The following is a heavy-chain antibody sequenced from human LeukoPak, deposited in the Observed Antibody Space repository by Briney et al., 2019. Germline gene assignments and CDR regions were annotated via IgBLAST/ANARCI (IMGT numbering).Heavy chain of an antibody. CDR3: ASPSPGGGAAGLFDY. V-gene: IGHV3-53*05. CDR2: LYSGGTT. Sequence: GGSLRLSCAASGFTVSSNFLNWVRQVPGKGLEWASVLYSGGTTFYADSVKGRFTISRDNSKNMLYLQMNSLRAEGTAVYYCASPSPGGGAAGLFDYWGQGTLVTVSS. J-gene: IGHJ4*02. CDR1: GFTVSSNF. D-gene: IGHD6-13*01.